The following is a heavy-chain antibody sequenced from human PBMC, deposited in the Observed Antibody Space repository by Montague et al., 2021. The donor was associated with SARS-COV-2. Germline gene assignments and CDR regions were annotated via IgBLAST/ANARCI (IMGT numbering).Heavy chain of an antibody. Sequence: SLRLSCAASGFTFSSYEMNWVRQAPGKGLEWVSYISSTGSTIFYADSVKGRFTISRDNAKNSLYLQMNSLRAEDTAVYYCASRAPTRTVLMVYAIGGYFDYWGQGTLVTVSS. V-gene: IGHV3-48*03. CDR3: ASRAPTRTVLMVYAIGGYFDY. CDR1: GFTFSSYE. J-gene: IGHJ4*02. D-gene: IGHD2-8*01. CDR2: ISSTGSTI.